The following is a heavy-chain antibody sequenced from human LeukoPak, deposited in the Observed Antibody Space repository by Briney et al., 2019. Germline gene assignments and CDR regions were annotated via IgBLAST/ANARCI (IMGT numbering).Heavy chain of an antibody. D-gene: IGHD6-13*01. CDR3: ARAHRASSWASPRLDP. V-gene: IGHV1-18*04. CDR1: GYTLNDFG. J-gene: IGHJ5*02. CDR2: ISPYNGDT. Sequence: ASVKVSCEASGYTLNDFGITWVRQAPGQGLEWMGWISPYNGDTKSAKEFQGRVSLTTNTFTNTAHMELRSLTSDDTAVYYCARAHRASSWASPRLDPWGQGTLVTVSS.